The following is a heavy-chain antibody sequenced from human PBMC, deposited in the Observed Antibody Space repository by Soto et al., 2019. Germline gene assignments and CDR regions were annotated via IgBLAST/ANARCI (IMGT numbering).Heavy chain of an antibody. V-gene: IGHV3-21*01. J-gene: IGHJ5*02. Sequence: EVQLVESGGGLVKPGGSLRLSCVAYGFTFSKYSMNWVRQAPDKGLEWVSAISSGSSYIYYADSVKGRFTISRDNGENSLYLQMNSLRTEDTAIYYCARQPCSSPSCYPNYFDPWGQGTLVTVSS. D-gene: IGHD2-2*01. CDR3: ARQPCSSPSCYPNYFDP. CDR2: ISSGSSYI. CDR1: GFTFSKYS.